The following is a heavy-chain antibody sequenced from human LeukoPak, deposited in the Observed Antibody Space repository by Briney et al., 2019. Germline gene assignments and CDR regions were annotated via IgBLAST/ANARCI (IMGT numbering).Heavy chain of an antibody. V-gene: IGHV3-23*01. D-gene: IGHD2-15*01. CDR2: ISNGKT. CDR3: VREAGYCAPVCVKTNWFDP. Sequence: PGGSLRLSCAASGFPFSSHAMSWVRQPPGKGLEWVAAISNGKTYYADSVRGRFAISRDGSTNTVYLHMNSLRDEDTALYHCVREAGYCAPVCVKTNWFDPWGQGTLVNVSS. J-gene: IGHJ5*02. CDR1: GFPFSSHA.